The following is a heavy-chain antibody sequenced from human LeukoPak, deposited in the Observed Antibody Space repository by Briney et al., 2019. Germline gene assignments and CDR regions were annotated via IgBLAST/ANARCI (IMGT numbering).Heavy chain of an antibody. CDR1: GFTFSSYG. D-gene: IGHD3-3*01. J-gene: IGHJ4*02. CDR3: AKDASTWSGLGYFDY. V-gene: IGHV3-33*06. Sequence: PGGSLRLSCAASGFTFSSYGMHWVRQAPGKGLEWVSLIWFDGRNEFYADSVKGRFTISRDNSKNTLYLQMNSLRAEDTAAYYCAKDASTWSGLGYFDYWGQGTLVTVSS. CDR2: IWFDGRNE.